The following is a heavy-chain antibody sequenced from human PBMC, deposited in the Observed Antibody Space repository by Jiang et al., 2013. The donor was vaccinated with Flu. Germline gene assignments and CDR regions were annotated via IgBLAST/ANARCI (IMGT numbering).Heavy chain of an antibody. CDR2: ISYAGNT. CDR3: ADSSGFY. D-gene: IGHD3-22*01. V-gene: IGHV4-31*03. J-gene: IGHJ4*02. CDR1: GGSISSGGYY. Sequence: GSGLVKPSQTLSLTCTVSGGSISSGGYYWSRIRQHPGKGLEWIGYISYAGNTYYNPSLKSRITISLDTPKNQFSLELRSVTAADTAVYYCADSSGFYWGRGTLVTVSS.